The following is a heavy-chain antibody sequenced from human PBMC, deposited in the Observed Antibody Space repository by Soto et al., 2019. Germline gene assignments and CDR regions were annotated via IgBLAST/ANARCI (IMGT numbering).Heavy chain of an antibody. CDR2: IWYDGSNK. D-gene: IGHD2-15*01. V-gene: IGHV3-33*01. Sequence: QVQLVESGGGVVQPGRSLRLSCAASGFTFSSSGMHWVRQAPGRGLEWVAVIWYDGSNKYYVDSVKGRFTISRDNSKNTLYLQMNSLRAEDTAVYYCARGESSGVPDYWGQGTLVTVSS. CDR1: GFTFSSSG. J-gene: IGHJ4*02. CDR3: ARGESSGVPDY.